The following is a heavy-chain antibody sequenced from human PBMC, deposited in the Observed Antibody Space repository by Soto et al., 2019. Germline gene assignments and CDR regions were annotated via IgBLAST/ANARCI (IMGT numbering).Heavy chain of an antibody. V-gene: IGHV3-48*01. Sequence: PGGSLRLSCAASGFTFSSYSMNWVRQAPGKGLEWVSYISSSSSTIYYADSVKGRFTISRDNAKNSLYLQMNSLRAEDTAVYYCARDRSGSYPSGLDYWGQGTLVTVSS. J-gene: IGHJ4*02. CDR3: ARDRSGSYPSGLDY. D-gene: IGHD1-26*01. CDR1: GFTFSSYS. CDR2: ISSSSSTI.